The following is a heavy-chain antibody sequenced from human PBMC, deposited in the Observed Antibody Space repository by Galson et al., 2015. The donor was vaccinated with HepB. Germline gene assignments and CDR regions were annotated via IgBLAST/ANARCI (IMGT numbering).Heavy chain of an antibody. D-gene: IGHD1-1*01. J-gene: IGHJ6*02. Sequence: TLSLTCAVFGGSFSGHYWSWIRQSPGKGLEWIGEINHSGSTNYNPSLKSRVTMSEDTSKNQFSLRLSSVTAADTAVYYCARGGRSRKFGQLERRLHYYYGLDVWGQGTTVTVSS. CDR1: GGSFSGHY. V-gene: IGHV4-34*01. CDR2: INHSGST. CDR3: ARGGRSRKFGQLERRLHYYYGLDV.